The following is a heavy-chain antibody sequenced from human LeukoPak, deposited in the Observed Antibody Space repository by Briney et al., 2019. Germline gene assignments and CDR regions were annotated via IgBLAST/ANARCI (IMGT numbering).Heavy chain of an antibody. D-gene: IGHD3-22*01. J-gene: IGHJ4*02. Sequence: ASVKVSCKFSGYTLTELSMHWVRQAPGKGLEWMGGFDPEDGETIYAQKFQGRVTMTEDTSTDTAYMELSSLRSEDMAVYYCATGGTDYDSSGYFDYWGQGTLVTVSS. CDR3: ATGGTDYDSSGYFDY. CDR1: GYTLTELS. V-gene: IGHV1-24*01. CDR2: FDPEDGET.